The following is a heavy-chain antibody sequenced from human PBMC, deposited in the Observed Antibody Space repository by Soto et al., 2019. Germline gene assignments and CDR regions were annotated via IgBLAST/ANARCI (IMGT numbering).Heavy chain of an antibody. Sequence: GGSLRLSCAASGFISRGFYMSWIRQVPGKGLEWLSKISSSSSSTDYADSVKGRFTISRDNAKNSLYLQMSSLRAEDTAVYYCARDRGGGSIFGGHYGMDVWGQGTTVTVSS. V-gene: IGHV3-11*06. J-gene: IGHJ6*02. CDR2: ISSSSSST. CDR3: ARDRGGGSIFGGHYGMDV. CDR1: GFISRGFY. D-gene: IGHD3-3*01.